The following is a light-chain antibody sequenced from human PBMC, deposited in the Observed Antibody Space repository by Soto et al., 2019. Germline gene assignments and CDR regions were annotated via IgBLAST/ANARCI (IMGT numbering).Light chain of an antibody. CDR2: GAS. J-gene: IGKJ1*01. Sequence: EIVLTQSPGTLSLSPGERATLSCWASHIVSSSFLAWYQQKPGQAPRLLIYGASSRATGIPDRFSGSGSGTDFTLTINRLEPEDFAVYYCQQYGSSPATFGQGTTVDIK. CDR1: HIVSSSF. V-gene: IGKV3-20*01. CDR3: QQYGSSPAT.